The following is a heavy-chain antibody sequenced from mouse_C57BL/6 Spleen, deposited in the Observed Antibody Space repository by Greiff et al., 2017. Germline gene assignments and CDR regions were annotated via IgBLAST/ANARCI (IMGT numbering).Heavy chain of an antibody. CDR1: GYAFSSSW. CDR3: ARIYDGYYWYFDV. V-gene: IGHV1-82*01. Sequence: QVQLKQSGPELVKPGASVKISCKASGYAFSSSWMNWVKQRPGKGLEWIGRIYPGDGDTNYNGKFKGKATLTADKSSSTAYMQLSSLTSEDSAVYFGARIYDGYYWYFDVWGTGTTVTVSS. D-gene: IGHD2-3*01. J-gene: IGHJ1*03. CDR2: IYPGDGDT.